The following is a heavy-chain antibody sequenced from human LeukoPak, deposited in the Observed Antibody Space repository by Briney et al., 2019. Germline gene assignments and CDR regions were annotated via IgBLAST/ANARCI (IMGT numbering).Heavy chain of an antibody. CDR1: GFSLSTSGVG. D-gene: IGHD6-25*01. J-gene: IGHJ5*02. Sequence: SGPTLVKPTQTLTLTCTFSGFSLSTSGVGVGWIRQPPGKALEWLALIYWNDDKRYSPSLKSRLTITKDTSKNQVVLTMTNMDPVDTATYYRVKRTRGWFDPWGQGTLVTVSS. CDR3: VKRTRGWFDP. CDR2: IYWNDDK. V-gene: IGHV2-5*01.